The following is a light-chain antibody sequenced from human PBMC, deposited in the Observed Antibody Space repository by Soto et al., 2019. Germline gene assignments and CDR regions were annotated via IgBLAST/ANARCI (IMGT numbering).Light chain of an antibody. CDR3: QQRSIWPPIT. CDR2: DAS. J-gene: IGKJ5*01. Sequence: EIVLTQSPATLSLSPGERATLSCRASQSVSRYLAWYQQKPGQAPRLLIYDASNRATDIPARFSGSGSGTDFTLTISSLEPEDFAVHYCQQRSIWPPITFGQGTRLEIK. CDR1: QSVSRY. V-gene: IGKV3-11*01.